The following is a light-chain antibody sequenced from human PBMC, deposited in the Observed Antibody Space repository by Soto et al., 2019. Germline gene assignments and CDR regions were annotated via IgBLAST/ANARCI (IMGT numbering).Light chain of an antibody. V-gene: IGKV1-39*01. J-gene: IGKJ4*01. CDR2: GAS. Sequence: DIQMTQSPSSLSASVGDRVIITCRASQSISTYLNWYQQKPGKAPNLLIYGASSLQSGVPSRFSGSGSGADFTLTISSLQPEDIATYYCQQSYNIPHTFGGGTKVDIK. CDR3: QQSYNIPHT. CDR1: QSISTY.